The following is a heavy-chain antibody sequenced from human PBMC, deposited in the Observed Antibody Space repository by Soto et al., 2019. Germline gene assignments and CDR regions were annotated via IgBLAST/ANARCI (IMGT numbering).Heavy chain of an antibody. Sequence: SETLSLTCTVSGGSIRDYFWSWIRQPPGKCLEWIGYIYYSGTTNYNPSLKSRVTIFLDTSKNQFSLRLSSVTAADTAVYYCARGRGGTYDAFDIWGQGTLVTVSS. D-gene: IGHD1-26*01. CDR1: GGSIRDYF. CDR2: IYYSGTT. J-gene: IGHJ3*02. V-gene: IGHV4-59*01. CDR3: ARGRGGTYDAFDI.